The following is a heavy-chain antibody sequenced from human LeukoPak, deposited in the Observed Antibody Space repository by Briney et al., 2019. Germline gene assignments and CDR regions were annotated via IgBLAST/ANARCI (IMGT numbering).Heavy chain of an antibody. Sequence: PGGSLRLSCAASGFTFSSYAMSWVRQAPGKGLEWVSAISGSGGSTYYADSVKGRSTISRDNSKNTLYLQMNSLRAEDTAVYYCAKDTVVTATLLIFDYWGQGTLVTVSS. CDR2: ISGSGGST. D-gene: IGHD2-21*02. J-gene: IGHJ4*02. CDR3: AKDTVVTATLLIFDY. CDR1: GFTFSSYA. V-gene: IGHV3-23*01.